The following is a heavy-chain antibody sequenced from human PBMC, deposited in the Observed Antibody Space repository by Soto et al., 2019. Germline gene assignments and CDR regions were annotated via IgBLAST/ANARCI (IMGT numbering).Heavy chain of an antibody. J-gene: IGHJ4*02. CDR1: GFTFSSYA. V-gene: IGHV3-23*01. CDR2: ISGSGGST. Sequence: EVQLLESGGGLVQPGGSLRLSCAASGFTFSSYAMSWVRQAPGKGLEWVSAISGSGGSTYYADSVKGRFTISRDNSNNTLYLQMTSLRAEDTAVYYCAKLSRAVAAADYWGQGTLVTVSS. CDR3: AKLSRAVAAADY. D-gene: IGHD6-13*01.